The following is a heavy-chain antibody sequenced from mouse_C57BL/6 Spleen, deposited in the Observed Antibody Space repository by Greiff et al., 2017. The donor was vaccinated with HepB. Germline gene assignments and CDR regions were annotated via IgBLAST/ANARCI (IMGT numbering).Heavy chain of an antibody. CDR3: AREDYCNSYFDY. Sequence: DVQLVESGGGLVKPGGSLKLSCAASGFTFSSYAMSWVRQTPEKRLEWVATISDGGSYTYYPDNVKGRFTISRDNAKNNLYLQMSHLKSEDTAMYYCAREDYCNSYFDYWGQGTTLTVSS. D-gene: IGHD2-1*01. CDR1: GFTFSSYA. J-gene: IGHJ2*01. CDR2: ISDGGSYT. V-gene: IGHV5-4*01.